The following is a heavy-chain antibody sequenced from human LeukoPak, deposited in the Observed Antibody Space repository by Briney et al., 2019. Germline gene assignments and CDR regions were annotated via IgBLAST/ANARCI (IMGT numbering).Heavy chain of an antibody. D-gene: IGHD3-22*01. CDR1: TFTFSSYG. CDR3: AKNFGYYYDSSGYYFPPVDY. J-gene: IGHJ4*02. CDR2: ISYDGSNK. V-gene: IGHV3-30*18. Sequence: GGSLRLSCAASTFTFSSYGMHWVRQAPGKGLEWVAVISYDGSNKYYADSVKGRFTISRDNSKNTVYLQMNSLRAEDTAVYYCAKNFGYYYDSSGYYFPPVDYWGQGTLVTVSS.